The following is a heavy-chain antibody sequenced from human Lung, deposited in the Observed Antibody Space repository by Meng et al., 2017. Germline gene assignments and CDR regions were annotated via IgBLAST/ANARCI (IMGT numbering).Heavy chain of an antibody. CDR2: ISGYNGNT. Sequence: QVQLVPSGDEVKKPGASVKVSFKASCYTFTSYGNSWVRQAPGQGLEWMGWISGYNGNTNYAQKFQGRVTMTTDTSTSTAYMELRSLRSDDTAVYYCARDRYCSTTSCTGWFDPWGQGTLVTVSS. D-gene: IGHD2-2*01. CDR1: CYTFTSYG. CDR3: ARDRYCSTTSCTGWFDP. V-gene: IGHV1-18*01. J-gene: IGHJ5*02.